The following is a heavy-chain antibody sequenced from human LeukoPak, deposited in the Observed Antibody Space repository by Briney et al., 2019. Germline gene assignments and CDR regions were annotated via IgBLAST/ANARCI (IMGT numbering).Heavy chain of an antibody. Sequence: PGGSLRLSCAASGFTFDDYGMSWVRQAPGKGLEWVSVISGSGGRTYYADSVKGRFTISRDNSKNTLYLQMNSLRAEDTAVYYCAKDLTPYSSSPLDYFYGMDVWGQGTTVTASS. D-gene: IGHD6-6*01. CDR1: GFTFDDYG. CDR2: ISGSGGRT. CDR3: AKDLTPYSSSPLDYFYGMDV. J-gene: IGHJ6*02. V-gene: IGHV3-23*01.